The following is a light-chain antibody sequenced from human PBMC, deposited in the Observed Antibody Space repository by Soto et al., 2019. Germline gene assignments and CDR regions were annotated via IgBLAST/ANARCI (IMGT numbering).Light chain of an antibody. Sequence: QSVLTQPASVSGSPGQSITISCTGTSSDVGSFNLVSWYQQYPGKAPKLMIYEVSKRPSGVSNRFSGSKSGNTASLTISGLQAEDEADYYCCSSAGSNTYAFGTGTKLTVL. CDR2: EVS. CDR1: SSDVGSFNL. J-gene: IGLJ1*01. CDR3: CSSAGSNTYA. V-gene: IGLV2-23*02.